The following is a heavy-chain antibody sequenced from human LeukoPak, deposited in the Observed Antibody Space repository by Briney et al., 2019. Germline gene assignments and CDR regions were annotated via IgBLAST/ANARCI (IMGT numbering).Heavy chain of an antibody. J-gene: IGHJ6*02. CDR3: AKERPHGMDV. Sequence: GGSLRLSCAGSGFTFSSYNMNWVRQAPGKGLEWVSTITSTSTYIAYADSVKGRFTISRDNADNSLYLQMNSLRDDDTAVYYCAKERPHGMDVWGQGTSVTVSS. V-gene: IGHV3-21*01. CDR2: ITSTSTYI. CDR1: GFTFSSYN. D-gene: IGHD6-6*01.